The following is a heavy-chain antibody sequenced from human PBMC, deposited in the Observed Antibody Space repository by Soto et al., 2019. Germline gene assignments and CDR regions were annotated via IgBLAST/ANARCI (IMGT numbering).Heavy chain of an antibody. V-gene: IGHV2-26*01. J-gene: IGHJ6*02. Sequence: SGPTLVNPTETLTLTCTVSGFSLSNPRMGVDWIRQPPGKALDWLAHIFSNDEKSYSTSLKSRLTTSKDTSKSQVVLTMTNMDPGDTATYSCARRGYSYGPYGMDVWGRGTTVTVSS. CDR1: GFSLSNPRMG. CDR2: IFSNDEK. D-gene: IGHD5-18*01. CDR3: ARRGYSYGPYGMDV.